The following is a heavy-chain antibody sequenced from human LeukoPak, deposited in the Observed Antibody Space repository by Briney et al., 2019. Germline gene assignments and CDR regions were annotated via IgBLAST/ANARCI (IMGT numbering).Heavy chain of an antibody. Sequence: KPGGSLRLSCTASGFTFSDFHMSWIRQAPGKGLEWVSHISGSGYAIHHPGSVKGRFTISRDNAKNSLYLQMNSLRVEDSAVYYCARLSGTYSRVGDHWGQGTLVTVSS. CDR1: GFTFSDFH. V-gene: IGHV3-11*01. J-gene: IGHJ4*02. D-gene: IGHD1-26*01. CDR3: ARLSGTYSRVGDH. CDR2: ISGSGYAI.